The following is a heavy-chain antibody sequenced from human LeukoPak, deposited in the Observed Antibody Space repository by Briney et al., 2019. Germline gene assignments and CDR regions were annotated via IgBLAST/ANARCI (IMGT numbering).Heavy chain of an antibody. Sequence: GGSLRLSCAASGFMFSSFEMYWVRQAPGKGLEWVSYISSGASTMYYADSVKGRFTISRDNARNSLFLQMNSLRAEDTAVYYCALLAVASDFDYWGKGTLVTVSS. V-gene: IGHV3-48*03. D-gene: IGHD6-19*01. CDR3: ALLAVASDFDY. J-gene: IGHJ4*02. CDR2: ISSGASTM. CDR1: GFMFSSFE.